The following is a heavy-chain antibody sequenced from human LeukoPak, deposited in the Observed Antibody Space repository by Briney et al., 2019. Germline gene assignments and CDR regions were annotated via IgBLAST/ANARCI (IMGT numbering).Heavy chain of an antibody. CDR2: ISGSGSRT. CDR3: AKGLWDYYGSGIMYYTMDV. Sequence: GGSLRLSCVASGITFSNYIMAWVRPAPGQGLEWVSTISGSGSRTYCADSVKGRFTVSRDNSKNTLYLQMNSLRAEDTAVYYCAKGLWDYYGSGIMYYTMDVWGQGTTVTVSS. J-gene: IGHJ6*02. D-gene: IGHD3-10*01. CDR1: GITFSNYI. V-gene: IGHV3-23*01.